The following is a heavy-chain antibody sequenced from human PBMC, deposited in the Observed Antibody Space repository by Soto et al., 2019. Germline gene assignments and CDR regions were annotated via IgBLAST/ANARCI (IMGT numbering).Heavy chain of an antibody. CDR3: ARDLHGDLITMVH. D-gene: IGHD3-10*01. Sequence: QVQMVQTGSEVKKPGASVKVSCKASGYTFMDSYIHWVRQAPGQGLEWMGIINPNGYTSTLGQKLQGRLTVTSDKSSSTVFMDLDSLTSEDTDVYFCARDLHGDLITMVHWGQGTLVTVSS. CDR1: GYTFMDSY. J-gene: IGHJ4*02. CDR2: INPNGYTS. V-gene: IGHV1-46*01.